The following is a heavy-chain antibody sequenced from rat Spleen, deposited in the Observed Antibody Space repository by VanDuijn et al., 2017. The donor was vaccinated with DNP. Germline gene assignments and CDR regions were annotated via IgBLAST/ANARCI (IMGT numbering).Heavy chain of an antibody. V-gene: IGHV5S10*01. CDR3: ATGPGIFNNYFDY. CDR2: IIHDGSGT. D-gene: IGHD1-3*01. Sequence: EVQLVETGGGSVQPGESLKLSCVGSGFTFSRNWMYWVRQAPKKGLEWVANIIHDGSGTYYRDSVKGRFTISRDNTKSTLYLQMDSLRSEDTATYYCATGPGIFNNYFDYWGQGVMVTVSS. CDR1: GFTFSRNW. J-gene: IGHJ2*01.